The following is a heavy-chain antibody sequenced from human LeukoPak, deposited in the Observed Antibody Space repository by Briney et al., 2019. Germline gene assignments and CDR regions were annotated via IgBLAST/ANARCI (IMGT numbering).Heavy chain of an antibody. V-gene: IGHV4-61*02. D-gene: IGHD2-21*01. CDR2: IYTSGST. CDR1: GGSISSGSYY. CDR3: ASGDGWVYDY. Sequence: PPQTLSLTCTVSGGSISSGSYYWSWIRQPAGKGLEWIGRIYTSGSTNYNPSLKSRVTISVDTSKNQFSLKLSSVTAADTAVYYCASGDGWVYDYWGQGTLVTVSS. J-gene: IGHJ4*02.